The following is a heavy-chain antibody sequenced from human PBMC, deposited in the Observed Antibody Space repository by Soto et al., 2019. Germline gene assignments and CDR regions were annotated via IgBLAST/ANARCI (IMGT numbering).Heavy chain of an antibody. CDR3: ARGLALQYECWSGIILPRSDYCDY. CDR2: IYYSGST. CDR1: GGSISSGDYY. Sequence: QVQLQESGPGLVKPSQTLSLTCTVSGGSISSGDYYWSWIRQPPGKGLEWIGYIYYSGSTYYNPFPKRRGTIAVDTSKNQFSQKLSSVTAADTAVHYGARGLALQYECWSGIILPRSDYCDYWGQGTLVTVSS. D-gene: IGHD3-3*01. J-gene: IGHJ4*02. V-gene: IGHV4-30-4*01.